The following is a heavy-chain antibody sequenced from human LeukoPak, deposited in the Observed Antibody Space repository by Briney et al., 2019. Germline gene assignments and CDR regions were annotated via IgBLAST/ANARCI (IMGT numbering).Heavy chain of an antibody. V-gene: IGHV3-23*01. CDR2: NSGSGGGT. CDR1: GISLSNYG. Sequence: GGSLRLSCAVSGISLSNYGMSWVRQAPGKGLEWVAGNSGSGGGTNYADSVKGRFTISRDNPKNTLYLQMNRLRAKDTAVYFCAKRGVVIRVILVGFHKEAYYFDSWGQGALVTVSS. D-gene: IGHD3-22*01. CDR3: AKRGVVIRVILVGFHKEAYYFDS. J-gene: IGHJ4*02.